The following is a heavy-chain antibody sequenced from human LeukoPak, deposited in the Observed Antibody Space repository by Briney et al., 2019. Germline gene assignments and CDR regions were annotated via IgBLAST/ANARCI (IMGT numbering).Heavy chain of an antibody. CDR3: AKDQRRYFDWSDSDY. CDR2: ISGSGGST. V-gene: IGHV3-23*01. J-gene: IGHJ4*02. Sequence: GGTLRLSCAASGFTFSSYGMSWVRPAPGKGLEWVSAISGSGGSTYYADSVKGRFTISRDNSKNTPYLQMNSLRAEDTAVYYCAKDQRRYFDWSDSDYWGQGTLVTVSS. CDR1: GFTFSSYG. D-gene: IGHD3-9*01.